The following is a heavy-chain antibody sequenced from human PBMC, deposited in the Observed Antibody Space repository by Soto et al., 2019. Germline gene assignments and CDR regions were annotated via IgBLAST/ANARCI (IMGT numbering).Heavy chain of an antibody. D-gene: IGHD2-15*01. CDR1: GGSISSSSYY. CDR3: ARQGVVVVAATFWFDP. J-gene: IGHJ5*02. V-gene: IGHV4-39*01. CDR2: IYYSGST. Sequence: SETLSLTCTVSGGSISSSSYYWGWIRQPPGKGLEWIGSIYYSGSTYYNPSLKSRVTISVDTSKNQFSLKLSSVTAADTAVYYCARQGVVVVAATFWFDPWGQGTLVTVSS.